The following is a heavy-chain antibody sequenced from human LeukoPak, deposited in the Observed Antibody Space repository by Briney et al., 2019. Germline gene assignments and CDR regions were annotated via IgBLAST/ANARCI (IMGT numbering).Heavy chain of an antibody. V-gene: IGHV3-23*01. D-gene: IGHD2/OR15-2a*01. J-gene: IGHJ4*02. Sequence: GGSLRLSCAASGMTFTDTWMSWVRQAPGKGLEWVSAIRGGGGDTYYADSVKGRFAISRDNSQDTLSLQMNSLRAEDTAVYYCAILSWDGRGTFYWGQGTLVTVSS. CDR2: IRGGGGDT. CDR3: AILSWDGRGTFY. CDR1: GMTFTDTW.